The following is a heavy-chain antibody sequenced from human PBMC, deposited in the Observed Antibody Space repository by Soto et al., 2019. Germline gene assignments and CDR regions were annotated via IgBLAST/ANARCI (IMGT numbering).Heavy chain of an antibody. D-gene: IGHD4-17*01. J-gene: IGHJ4*02. CDR2: ISSSSSTI. V-gene: IGHV3-48*01. CDR3: CGVYGDYCDS. CDR1: GFTFSSYS. Sequence: GGSLRLSCAASGFTFSSYSMNWVRQAPGNGLEWVSYISSSSSTIYYADSVKGRFTISRNNAKNSLYLQMNSLRAEDTAVYHGCGVYGDYCDSWGQGTLVTVSS.